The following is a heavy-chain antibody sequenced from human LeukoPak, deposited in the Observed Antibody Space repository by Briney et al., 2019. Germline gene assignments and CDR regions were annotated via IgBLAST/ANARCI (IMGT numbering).Heavy chain of an antibody. V-gene: IGHV4-39*01. CDR1: GGSISSSSYS. CDR2: IYYSGST. CDR3: ARLRFDFWSGYTHPYFDY. D-gene: IGHD3-3*01. J-gene: IGHJ4*02. Sequence: SETLSLTCTVSGGSISSSSYSWGWIRQPPGKGLEWIGSIYYSGSTYYNPSLKSRVTISVDTSKIQFSLKLSSVAATDTAVYFCARLRFDFWSGYTHPYFDYWGQGTLVTVSS.